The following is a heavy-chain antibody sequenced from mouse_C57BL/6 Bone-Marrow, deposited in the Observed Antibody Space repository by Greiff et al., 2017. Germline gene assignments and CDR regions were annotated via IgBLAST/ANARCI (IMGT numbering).Heavy chain of an antibody. D-gene: IGHD2-13*01. CDR3: ARRNGDYVGFAD. J-gene: IGHJ3*01. Sequence: EVQLQQSGPELVKPGDSVKISCKASGYSFTGYFMNWVMQSHGKSLEWIGRINPYNGDTFYNQKFKGKATLTVDKASSTAYMELRSLTSEDSAVYYCARRNGDYVGFADWGQGTLVTVSA. CDR2: INPYNGDT. V-gene: IGHV1-20*01. CDR1: GYSFTGYF.